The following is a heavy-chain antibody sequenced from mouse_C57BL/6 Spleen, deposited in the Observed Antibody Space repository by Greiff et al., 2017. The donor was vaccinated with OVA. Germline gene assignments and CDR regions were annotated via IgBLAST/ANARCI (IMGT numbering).Heavy chain of an antibody. CDR3: ASTYDYEDYFDY. CDR2: ISYDGSN. Sequence: EVKLQESGPGLVKPSQSLSLTCSVTGYSITSGYYWHWIRQFPGNKLEWMGYISYDGSNNYNPSLKNRISITRDTSKNQFFLKLNSVTTEDTATYCCASTYDYEDYFDYWGQGTTLTVSS. CDR1: GYSITSGYY. V-gene: IGHV3-6*01. D-gene: IGHD2-4*01. J-gene: IGHJ2*01.